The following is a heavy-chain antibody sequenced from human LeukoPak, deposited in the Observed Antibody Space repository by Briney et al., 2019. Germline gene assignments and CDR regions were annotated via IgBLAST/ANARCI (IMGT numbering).Heavy chain of an antibody. D-gene: IGHD3-22*01. CDR3: ARILNYYDTTGPVFDS. CDR2: VYYTGST. V-gene: IGHV4-39*07. Sequence: SETLSLTCTVSGVSIGSNSYFWGWVRQPPGQGLEWIASVYYTGSTYYNPSLKSRVTISVDTSKNQFSLKLSSVTAADTAVYYCARILNYYDTTGPVFDSWGQGTLVTVSS. J-gene: IGHJ4*02. CDR1: GVSIGSNSYF.